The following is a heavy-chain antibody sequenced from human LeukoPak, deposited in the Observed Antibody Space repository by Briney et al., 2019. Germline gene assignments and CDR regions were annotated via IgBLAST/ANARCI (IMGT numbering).Heavy chain of an antibody. CDR3: ARGKGFDWLLRD. Sequence: PSETLSLTCTVSGGSISSYYWSWIRQPPGKGLEWIGYIYYSGSTNYNPSLKSRVTISVDTSKNQFSLKLSSVTAADTAVYYCARGKGFDWLLRDWGQGTLVTASS. CDR1: GGSISSYY. D-gene: IGHD3-9*01. CDR2: IYYSGST. J-gene: IGHJ4*02. V-gene: IGHV4-59*01.